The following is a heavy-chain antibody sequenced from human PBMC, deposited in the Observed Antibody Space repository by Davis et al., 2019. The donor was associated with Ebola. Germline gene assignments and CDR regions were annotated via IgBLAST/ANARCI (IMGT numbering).Heavy chain of an antibody. J-gene: IGHJ6*02. V-gene: IGHV3-21*01. CDR3: ARDLGRQYNVVVKSYYYYGMDV. D-gene: IGHD2-21*01. CDR2: ISSSSSYI. CDR1: GFTFSSYS. Sequence: GGSLRLSCAASGFTFSSYSMNWVRQAPGKGLEWVSSISSSSSYIYYADSVKGRFTISRDNAKNSLYLQMNSLRAEETAVYYCARDLGRQYNVVVKSYYYYGMDVWGQGTTVTVSS.